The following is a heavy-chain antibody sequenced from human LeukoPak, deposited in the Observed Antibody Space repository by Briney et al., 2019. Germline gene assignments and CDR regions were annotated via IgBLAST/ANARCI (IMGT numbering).Heavy chain of an antibody. CDR3: AKDYGNDAAAAIWDY. V-gene: IGHV1-18*01. CDR1: GYTFTTYG. Sequence: ASVKVSCKASGYTFTTYGISWVRQAPGQGLEWMGSISAYNGNTNYAQKLQGRVTKTTDTSTNTAYMELRSLRSDDTAVYYCAKDYGNDAAAAIWDYWGQGTLVTVSS. D-gene: IGHD2-2*01. J-gene: IGHJ4*02. CDR2: ISAYNGNT.